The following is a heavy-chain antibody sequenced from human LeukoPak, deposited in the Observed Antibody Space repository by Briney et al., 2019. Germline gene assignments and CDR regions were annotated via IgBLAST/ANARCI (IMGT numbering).Heavy chain of an antibody. Sequence: GGSLRLSCLTSGFTFSTNAMSWVRQAPGKGLELISGISGSGASTYYADSVTGRFTISRDNSRNTLYLQMNSLRGDDTAVYYCAKDVGKWESLHFFDYWGQGTLVTVSS. D-gene: IGHD1-26*01. CDR1: GFTFSTNA. V-gene: IGHV3-23*01. CDR2: ISGSGAST. CDR3: AKDVGKWESLHFFDY. J-gene: IGHJ4*02.